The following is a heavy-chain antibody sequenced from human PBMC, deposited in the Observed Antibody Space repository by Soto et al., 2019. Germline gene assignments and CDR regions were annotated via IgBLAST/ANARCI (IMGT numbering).Heavy chain of an antibody. V-gene: IGHV3-23*01. CDR1: GFTFSSYA. D-gene: IGHD6-19*01. Sequence: EVQLLESGGGLVQPGGSLRLSCAASGFTFSSYAMSWVRQAPGKGLEWVSAISGSGGSTYYADSVKGRFTISRDNSKNTLYLQMNSLRAEDTAVYYCANVGSGWSNYYYYYGMDVWGQGTTVTVSS. J-gene: IGHJ6*02. CDR2: ISGSGGST. CDR3: ANVGSGWSNYYYYYGMDV.